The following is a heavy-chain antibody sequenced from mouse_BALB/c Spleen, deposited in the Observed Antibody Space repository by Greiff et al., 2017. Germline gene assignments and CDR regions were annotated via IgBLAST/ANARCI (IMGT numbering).Heavy chain of an antibody. V-gene: IGHV5-17*02. CDR3: ARSLRGSDAMDY. D-gene: IGHD1-1*01. Sequence: EVKVVESGGGLVQPGGSRKLSCAASEFTFSSFGMHWVRQAPEKGLEWVAYISSGSSTIYYADTVKGRFTISRDNPKNTLFLQMTSLRSEDTAMYYCARSLRGSDAMDYWGQGTSVTVSS. CDR1: EFTFSSFG. CDR2: ISSGSSTI. J-gene: IGHJ4*01.